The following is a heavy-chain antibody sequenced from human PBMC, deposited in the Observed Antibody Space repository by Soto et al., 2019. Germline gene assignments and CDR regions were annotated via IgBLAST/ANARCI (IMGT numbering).Heavy chain of an antibody. Sequence: GGSLRLSCAASGFTFSSYGMHWVRQAPGKGLEWVAVISYDGSNKYYADSVKGRFTISRDNSKNTLYLQMNSLRAEDTAVYYCAKGAKTQQHLFNYWGQGTLVTVSS. V-gene: IGHV3-30*18. CDR1: GFTFSSYG. D-gene: IGHD6-13*01. J-gene: IGHJ4*02. CDR2: ISYDGSNK. CDR3: AKGAKTQQHLFNY.